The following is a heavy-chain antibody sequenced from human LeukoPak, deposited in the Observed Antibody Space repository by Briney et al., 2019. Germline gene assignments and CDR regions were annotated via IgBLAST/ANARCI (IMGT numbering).Heavy chain of an antibody. D-gene: IGHD3-10*01. V-gene: IGHV3-53*01. CDR2: IYSGGST. CDR1: GFTVSSNY. J-gene: IGHJ4*02. CDR3: ARARGYYGSGSYYDY. Sequence: GGSLRLSCAASGFTVSSNYMSWVRQAPGKGLEWVSVIYSGGSTYYADSVKGRFTISRDNSKNTLYLQMNSLRAEDTAVYYCARARGYYGSGSYYDYWGQGTLVTVSS.